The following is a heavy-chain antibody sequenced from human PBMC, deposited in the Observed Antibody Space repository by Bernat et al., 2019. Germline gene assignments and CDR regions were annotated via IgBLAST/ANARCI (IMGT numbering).Heavy chain of an antibody. V-gene: IGHV3-66*02. CDR3: ARDLPRPDDYYYYGMDV. J-gene: IGHJ6*02. D-gene: IGHD1-14*01. Sequence: EVQLVESGGGLVQPGGSLRLSCAASGFTVSSNYMSWVRQAPGKGLEWVSVIYSGGSTYYAASVKGRLTISRDNSKNPLYLQMNSLRAEDTAVYYCARDLPRPDDYYYYGMDVWGQGTTVTVSS. CDR1: GFTVSSNY. CDR2: IYSGGST.